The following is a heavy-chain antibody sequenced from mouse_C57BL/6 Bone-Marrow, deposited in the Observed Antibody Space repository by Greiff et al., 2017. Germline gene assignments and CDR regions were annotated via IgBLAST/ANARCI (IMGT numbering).Heavy chain of an antibody. J-gene: IGHJ3*01. CDR3: ARRGQLRLIFAY. CDR2: IYPGDGDT. CDR1: GYAFSSSW. Sequence: QVQLKQSGPELVKPGASVKISCKASGYAFSSSWMNWVKQRPGKGLEWIGRIYPGDGDTNYNGKFKGKATLTADKSSSTAYMQLSSLTSKDSAVYFCARRGQLRLIFAYCGQGTLVTVSA. V-gene: IGHV1-82*01. D-gene: IGHD3-2*02.